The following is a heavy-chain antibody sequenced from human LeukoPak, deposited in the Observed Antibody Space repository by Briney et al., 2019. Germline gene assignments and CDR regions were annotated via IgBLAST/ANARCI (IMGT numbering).Heavy chain of an antibody. J-gene: IGHJ4*02. CDR2: IYGGDTT. D-gene: IGHD5-24*01. CDR1: GFTVNSNL. Sequence: GGSLRLSCAASGFTVNSNLMSWVRQAPGKGLEWVSVIYGGDTTYYADSVKGRFTISRDNSKNTLYLQMNSLRAEDTAVYYCAKVQEMSTILPPFHYWGQGTLVTVSS. V-gene: IGHV3-53*01. CDR3: AKVQEMSTILPPFHY.